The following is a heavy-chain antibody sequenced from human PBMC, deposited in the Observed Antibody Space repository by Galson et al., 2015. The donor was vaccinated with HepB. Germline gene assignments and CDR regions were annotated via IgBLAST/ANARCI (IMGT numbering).Heavy chain of an antibody. V-gene: IGHV5-51*01. CDR1: GLSFTSYW. CDR3: ARPAASSSLADAFDI. Sequence: QSGAEVKKPGESLKISCTGSGLSFTSYWIGWVRQMPGKGLEWMGIIYPGDSDTRYSPSFQGQVTISADKSISTAYLQWSSLKASDTAMYYCARPAASSSLADAFDIWGLGTMVTVSP. D-gene: IGHD6-6*01. CDR2: IYPGDSDT. J-gene: IGHJ3*02.